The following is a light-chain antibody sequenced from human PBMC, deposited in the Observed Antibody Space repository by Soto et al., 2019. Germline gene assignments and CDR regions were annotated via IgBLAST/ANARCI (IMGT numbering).Light chain of an antibody. Sequence: EIVLKQSPCTLSLSQGERATLSCRASQSVSSNLVWYQQKPGQAPRLLIYGASSRATGIPARFSGSGSGTEFTLTISSLQSEDFAVYYCQQSNNWPRTFGQGTKVDI. CDR1: QSVSSN. CDR2: GAS. V-gene: IGKV3-15*01. J-gene: IGKJ1*01. CDR3: QQSNNWPRT.